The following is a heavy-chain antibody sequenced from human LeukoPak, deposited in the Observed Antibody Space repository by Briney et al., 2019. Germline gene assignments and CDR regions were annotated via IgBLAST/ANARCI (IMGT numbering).Heavy chain of an antibody. V-gene: IGHV4-30-2*01. CDR2: IYHSGST. Sequence: SETLSLTCAVSGGSISGGGYSWSWIRQPPGKGLEWIGYIYHSGSTYYNPSLKSRVTISVDRSKNQFSLKLSSVTAADTAVYYCARSDYYGSGSYSYFDYWGQGTLVTVSS. CDR3: ARSDYYGSGSYSYFDY. CDR1: GGSISGGGYS. J-gene: IGHJ4*02. D-gene: IGHD3-10*01.